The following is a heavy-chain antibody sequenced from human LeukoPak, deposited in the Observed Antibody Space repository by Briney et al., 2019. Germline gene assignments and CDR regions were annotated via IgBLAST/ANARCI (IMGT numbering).Heavy chain of an antibody. J-gene: IGHJ4*02. CDR1: GFTFSTYV. V-gene: IGHV3-23*01. D-gene: IGHD1-1*01. CDR2: ISGSGGST. Sequence: PGGSLRLSCAASGFTFSTYVMSWVRQAPGKGLEWVSAISGSGGSTYYADSVKGRFTISRDNSKNTLYLQMKSLGADDTAVYYCAKGNWRYFDYWGQGTLVTVSS. CDR3: AKGNWRYFDY.